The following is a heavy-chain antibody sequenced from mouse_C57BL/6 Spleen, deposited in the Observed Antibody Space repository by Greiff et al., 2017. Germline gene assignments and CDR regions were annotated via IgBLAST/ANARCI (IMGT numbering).Heavy chain of an antibody. CDR1: GYAFSSSW. CDR3: ARSRGFYDGYYWYFDV. J-gene: IGHJ1*03. Sequence: QVQLKESGPELVKPGASVQISCKASGYAFSSSWMNWVKQRPGKGLEWIGRSYPGDGDPNYNGKFKGKATLTADKSSSTAYMQLSSLTSEDSAVYFCARSRGFYDGYYWYFDVWGTGTTVTVSS. V-gene: IGHV1-82*01. D-gene: IGHD2-3*01. CDR2: SYPGDGDP.